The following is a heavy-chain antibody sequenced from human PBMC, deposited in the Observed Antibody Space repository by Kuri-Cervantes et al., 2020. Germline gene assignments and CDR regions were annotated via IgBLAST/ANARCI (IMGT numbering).Heavy chain of an antibody. D-gene: IGHD7-27*01. CDR2: ISYDGSNK. Sequence: GESLKISCAASGFTFSSYAMHWVRQAPGKGLEWVAVISYDGSNKYYADSVKGRFTISRDNSKNTLYLQMNSLRAEGTAVYYCAKDSTRSGAFDYWGQGTLVTVSS. V-gene: IGHV3-30*04. CDR1: GFTFSSYA. CDR3: AKDSTRSGAFDY. J-gene: IGHJ4*02.